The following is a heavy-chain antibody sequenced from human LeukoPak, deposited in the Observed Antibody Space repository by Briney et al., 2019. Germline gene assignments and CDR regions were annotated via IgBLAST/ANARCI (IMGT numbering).Heavy chain of an antibody. Sequence: PGGSLRLSCAASGITFSSFGMHWVRQAPGKGLEWVAFIRYDGSKKYYADSVKGRFTISRDNSKNTLYLRMNSLRDEDTAVYYCARDRHTAMVYYYYYMDVWGTGTTVTVSS. CDR1: GITFSSFG. D-gene: IGHD5-18*01. CDR3: ARDRHTAMVYYYYYMDV. J-gene: IGHJ6*03. CDR2: IRYDGSKK. V-gene: IGHV3-30*02.